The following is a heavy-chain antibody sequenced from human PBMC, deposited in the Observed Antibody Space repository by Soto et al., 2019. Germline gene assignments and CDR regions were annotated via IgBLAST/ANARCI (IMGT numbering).Heavy chain of an antibody. CDR1: GFTFSSYG. CDR2: ISYDGSNK. Sequence: QVQLVESGGGVVQPGRSLRLSCAASGFTFSSYGMHWVRQAPGKGLEWVAVISYDGSNKYYADSVKGRFTISRDNSKNTLYLQMNSLRAEDTAVYYCALITMVRGVIGGWGQGPLVTVSS. D-gene: IGHD3-10*01. V-gene: IGHV3-30*03. CDR3: ALITMVRGVIGG. J-gene: IGHJ4*02.